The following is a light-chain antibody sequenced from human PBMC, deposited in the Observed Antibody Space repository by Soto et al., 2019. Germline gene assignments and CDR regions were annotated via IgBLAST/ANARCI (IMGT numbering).Light chain of an antibody. V-gene: IGKV3-20*01. CDR2: GAS. J-gene: IGKJ2*01. CDR1: QSVSSNY. CDR3: QQYGNSPPYT. Sequence: IVLTQSPGTLSLSPGEGATLSCRASQSVSSNYLAWYQQKPGQAPRLLIFGASNRASDIPDRFSGSGSGTDFTLTISRLEPEDFGVYYCQQYGNSPPYTFGQGTKLEIK.